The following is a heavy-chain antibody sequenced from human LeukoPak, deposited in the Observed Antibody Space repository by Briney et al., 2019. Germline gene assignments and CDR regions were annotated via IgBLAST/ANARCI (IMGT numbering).Heavy chain of an antibody. D-gene: IGHD2/OR15-2a*01. CDR2: INSDGSTT. Sequence: PGGSLRLSCAASRFTFSNYWMSWVRQAPGKGLVWVSRINSDGSTTNYADSVKGRFTISRDNAKNTLYLQMNSLRAEDTAMYYCARGEWYYRYWGRGTLVTVSS. CDR3: ARGEWYYRY. V-gene: IGHV3-74*01. J-gene: IGHJ4*02. CDR1: RFTFSNYW.